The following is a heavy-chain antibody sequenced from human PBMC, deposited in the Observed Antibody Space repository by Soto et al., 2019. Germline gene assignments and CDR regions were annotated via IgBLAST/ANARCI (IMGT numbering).Heavy chain of an antibody. Sequence: GGSLRLSCAASGFTFSSYGMHWVRQAPGKGLEWVAVIWYDGSNKYYADSVKGRFTISRDNSKNTLYLQMNSLRAEDTAVYYCARDGVVVVTAIQDDAFDIWGQGTMVTVSS. V-gene: IGHV3-33*01. CDR3: ARDGVVVVTAIQDDAFDI. D-gene: IGHD2-21*02. J-gene: IGHJ3*02. CDR1: GFTFSSYG. CDR2: IWYDGSNK.